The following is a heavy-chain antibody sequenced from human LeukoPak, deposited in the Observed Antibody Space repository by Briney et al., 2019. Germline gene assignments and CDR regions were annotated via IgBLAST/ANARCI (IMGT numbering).Heavy chain of an antibody. D-gene: IGHD6-13*01. V-gene: IGHV4-59*08. CDR3: AGLRPIIGAAGTFDY. CDR2: IYYTGSN. Sequence: SETLSLTCTVSGGSLTSYYWSCIRQPPGKGREWIGYIYYTGSNKYNASLKRRVTTSVDTSKNQFSLKLSSVTAADTAVYYCAGLRPIIGAAGTFDYWGKGTLVTVSS. CDR1: GGSLTSYY. J-gene: IGHJ4*02.